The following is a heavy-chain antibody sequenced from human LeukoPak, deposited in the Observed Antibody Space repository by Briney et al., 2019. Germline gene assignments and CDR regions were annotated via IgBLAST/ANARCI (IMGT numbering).Heavy chain of an antibody. CDR2: IKQDGSEK. CDR1: GFTVSSNY. J-gene: IGHJ4*02. CDR3: ARAPNWNWYYFDY. Sequence: GGSLRLSCAASGFTVSSNYMSWVRQAPGKGLGWVANIKQDGSEKYYVDSVKGRFTISRDSAKNSLYLQMNSLRAEDTAVYYCARAPNWNWYYFDYWGQGTLVTVSS. D-gene: IGHD1-7*01. V-gene: IGHV3-7*01.